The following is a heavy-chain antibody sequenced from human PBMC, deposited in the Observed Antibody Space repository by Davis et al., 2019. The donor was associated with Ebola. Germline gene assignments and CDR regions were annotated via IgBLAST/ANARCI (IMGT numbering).Heavy chain of an antibody. CDR3: ARRDSYYDSSGYYPFDY. D-gene: IGHD3-22*01. CDR2: TYYSGST. Sequence: MPSETLSLTCTVSGGSISSYYWSWIRQPPGKGLEWIGYTYYSGSTYYNPSLKSRVTISVDTSKNQFSLKLSSVTAADTAVYYCARRDSYYDSSGYYPFDYWGQGTLVTVSS. J-gene: IGHJ4*02. CDR1: GGSISSYY. V-gene: IGHV4-59*08.